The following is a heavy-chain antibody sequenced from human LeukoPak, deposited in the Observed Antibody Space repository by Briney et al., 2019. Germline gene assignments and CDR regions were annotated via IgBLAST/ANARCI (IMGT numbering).Heavy chain of an antibody. CDR2: ISTSGNT. D-gene: IGHD3-10*01. Sequence: GGSLRLSCIGSGFPLSKYAMNWVRQAPGKGLEWVSLISTSGNTHYADSVKGRFVISRDNSKNTLYLQMNSLRAEDTAVYFCARGGVDYYGSGTYYLMYYFDYWGQGALVTVSS. CDR3: ARGGVDYYGSGTYYLMYYFDY. J-gene: IGHJ4*02. V-gene: IGHV3-23*01. CDR1: GFPLSKYA.